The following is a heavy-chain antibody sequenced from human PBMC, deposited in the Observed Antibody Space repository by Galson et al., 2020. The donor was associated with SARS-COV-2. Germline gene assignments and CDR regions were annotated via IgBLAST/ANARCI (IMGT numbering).Heavy chain of an antibody. Sequence: ASETLSLTYTVSGGSMSGYFWSWIRQSPEKGLEWIAYIYFSGSTDYNPSLRSRVTISGDTSRKQFSLKLSSVTAADTAVYYCAVSMVRGLPFDHWGQGILVTVSS. D-gene: IGHD3-10*01. CDR1: GGSMSGYF. V-gene: IGHV4-59*01. J-gene: IGHJ4*02. CDR3: AVSMVRGLPFDH. CDR2: IYFSGST.